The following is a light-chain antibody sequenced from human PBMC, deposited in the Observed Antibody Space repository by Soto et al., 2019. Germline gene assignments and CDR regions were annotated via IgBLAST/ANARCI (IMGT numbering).Light chain of an antibody. CDR3: QQSGSSPLT. J-gene: IGKJ4*01. CDR1: QSVSNNY. Sequence: EIVLTQSPGTLSLSPGDRATLSCRASQSVSNNYLAWYQQKPGQAPRLLIYGASSRATGIPDRFSGSGSATDFTLTISRLEPEDFAVYFCQQSGSSPLTFGGGTKVDI. V-gene: IGKV3-20*01. CDR2: GAS.